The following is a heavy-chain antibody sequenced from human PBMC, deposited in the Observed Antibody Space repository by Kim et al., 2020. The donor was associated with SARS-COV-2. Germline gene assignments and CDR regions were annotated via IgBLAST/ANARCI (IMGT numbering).Heavy chain of an antibody. V-gene: IGHV3-21*06. J-gene: IGHJ4*02. CDR2: INSRGTSI. CDR3: AREDVVAADNTNDY. Sequence: GGSLRLSCAASGFTFSSYSMNWVRQAPGKGLEWVSSINSRGTSIYYADSVKGRFTISRDNAKNSLFLQMDSLRAEDTAVYYCAREDVVAADNTNDYWGQGTLVTVSS. CDR1: GFTFSSYS. D-gene: IGHD2-2*01.